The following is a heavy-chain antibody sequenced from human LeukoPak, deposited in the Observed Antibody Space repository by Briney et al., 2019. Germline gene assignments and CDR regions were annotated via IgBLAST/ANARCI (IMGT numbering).Heavy chain of an antibody. CDR2: ISWNSGSI. D-gene: IGHD3-16*01. J-gene: IGHJ4*02. V-gene: IGHV3-9*01. CDR3: AKDSTYDYVWGSYLDY. CDR1: GFTFDDYA. Sequence: GGSLRLSCAASGFTFDDYAMHWVRQAPGKGVEWVSGISWNSGSIGYADSVKGRFTISRDNAKNSLYLQMNSLRAEDTALYYCAKDSTYDYVWGSYLDYWGQGTLVTVSS.